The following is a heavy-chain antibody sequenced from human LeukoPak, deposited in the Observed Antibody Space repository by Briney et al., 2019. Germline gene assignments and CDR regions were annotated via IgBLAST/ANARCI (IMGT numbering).Heavy chain of an antibody. CDR2: ISAYNGNT. CDR3: ARTYYDFWSGYDPGILDY. D-gene: IGHD3-3*01. CDR1: GYTFTGYY. V-gene: IGHV1-18*04. J-gene: IGHJ4*02. Sequence: ASVKVSCKASGYTFTGYYMHWVRQAPGQGLEWMGWISAYNGNTNYAQKLQGRVTMTTDTSTSTAYMELRSLRSDDTAVYYCARTYYDFWSGYDPGILDYWGQGTLVTVSS.